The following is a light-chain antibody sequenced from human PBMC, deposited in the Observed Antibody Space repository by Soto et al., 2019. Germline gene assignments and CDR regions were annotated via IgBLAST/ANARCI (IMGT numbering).Light chain of an antibody. V-gene: IGLV2-8*01. J-gene: IGLJ1*01. CDR1: SSDVGAYNY. CDR2: EVT. Sequence: QSALTQLPSASGSPGQSVTISCTGTSSDVGAYNYVSWYQQHPGKAPKLIIYEVTKRPSGVPDRFSGSKSGNTASLTVSGLQAEDEAYYYCTSYAGSDNFGVFGTGTKLTVL. CDR3: TSYAGSDNFGV.